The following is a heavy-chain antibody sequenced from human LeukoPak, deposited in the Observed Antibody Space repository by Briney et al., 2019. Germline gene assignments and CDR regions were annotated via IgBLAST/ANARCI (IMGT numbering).Heavy chain of an antibody. CDR2: INAGNGNT. J-gene: IGHJ3*02. CDR1: GYTFTSYA. Sequence: ASAKVSCKASGYTFTSYAMHWVRQAPGQRLEWMGWINAGNGNTKYSQKFQGRVTITRDTSASTAYMELSSLRSEDTAVYYCARSREVTTVAFDIWGQGTMVTVSS. CDR3: ARSREVTTVAFDI. V-gene: IGHV1-3*01. D-gene: IGHD4-17*01.